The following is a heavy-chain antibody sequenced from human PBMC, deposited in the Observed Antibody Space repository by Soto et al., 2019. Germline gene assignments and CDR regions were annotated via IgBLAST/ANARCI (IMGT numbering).Heavy chain of an antibody. V-gene: IGHV3-30-3*01. D-gene: IGHD2-8*01. CDR3: ARDKQDEWYFDY. CDR2: ISYDGSNK. Sequence: PGGSLRLSCAASGFTFSSYAMHWVRQAPGKGLEWVAVISYDGSNKYYADSVKGRFTISRDNSKNTLYLQMNSLRAEDTAVYYCARDKQDEWYFDYWGQGTLVTVS. CDR1: GFTFSSYA. J-gene: IGHJ4*02.